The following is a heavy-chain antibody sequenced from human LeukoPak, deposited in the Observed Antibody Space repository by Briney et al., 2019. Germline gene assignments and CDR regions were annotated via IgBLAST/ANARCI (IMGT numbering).Heavy chain of an antibody. CDR1: GYTFTSYD. CDR2: MNPHSGNT. D-gene: IGHD2-2*02. J-gene: IGHJ6*02. V-gene: IGHV1-8*01. Sequence: GASVKVSCKASGYTFTSYDINWVPQATGQGLEWMGWMNPHSGNTGYAQKSQGRVTMTRNTSISTAYMELSSLRSENTAVYYCARVSAILFMDVWGQGTTVTVSS. CDR3: ARVSAILFMDV.